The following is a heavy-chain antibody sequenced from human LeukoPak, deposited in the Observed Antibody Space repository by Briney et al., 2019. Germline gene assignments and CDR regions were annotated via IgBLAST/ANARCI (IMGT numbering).Heavy chain of an antibody. J-gene: IGHJ5*02. D-gene: IGHD6-13*01. Sequence: SQTLSLTCAISGDSVSSNSAAWNWIRQSPSRGLEWLGRTYYRSKWYNDYAVSVKSRITINPDTSKNQFSLQLNSVTPEDTAVYYCARDLGVRRGIAALKGFDPWGQGTLVTVSS. V-gene: IGHV6-1*01. CDR3: ARDLGVRRGIAALKGFDP. CDR1: GDSVSSNSAA. CDR2: TYYRSKWYN.